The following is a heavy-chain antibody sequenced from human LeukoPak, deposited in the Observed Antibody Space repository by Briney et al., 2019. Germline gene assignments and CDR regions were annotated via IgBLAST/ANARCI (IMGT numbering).Heavy chain of an antibody. D-gene: IGHD5-18*01. Sequence: GRSLRLSCAASGFTFDDYAMHWVRQAPGKGLEWVSGISWNSGSIDYADSVKGRFTISRDNAKNSLYLQMNSLRAEDTAVYYCARVKSGYSYGPHYYYYYYMDVWGKGTTVTVSS. CDR1: GFTFDDYA. CDR3: ARVKSGYSYGPHYYYYYYMDV. J-gene: IGHJ6*03. CDR2: ISWNSGSI. V-gene: IGHV3-9*01.